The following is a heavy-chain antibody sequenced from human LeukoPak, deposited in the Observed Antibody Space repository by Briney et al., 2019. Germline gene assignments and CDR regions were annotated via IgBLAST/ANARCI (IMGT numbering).Heavy chain of an antibody. V-gene: IGHV3-23*01. Sequence: PGKSLRLSCAASGYTFSNYDMDWVREAPGKGLEWVSAISGSVGNTYYADSVKGRFTISRDNSKNTQYLQMNSLRAEDTAVYYCAKAIGYCSGGSCYEYYFDYWGQGSLVTVSS. CDR3: AKAIGYCSGGSCYEYYFDY. D-gene: IGHD2-15*01. CDR2: ISGSVGNT. J-gene: IGHJ4*02. CDR1: GYTFSNYD.